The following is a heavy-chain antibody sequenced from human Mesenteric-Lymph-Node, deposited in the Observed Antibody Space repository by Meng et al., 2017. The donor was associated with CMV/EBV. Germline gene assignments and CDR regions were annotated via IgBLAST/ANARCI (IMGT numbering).Heavy chain of an antibody. J-gene: IGHJ6*02. CDR3: ARLSSSGWYSYGMDV. Sequence: GGSLRLSCAASEVTVSRFWMHWVRQAPGKGLEWVSYISSSSRYIYYADSVKGRFTISRDNAKNSLYLQMNSLRAEDTAVYYCARLSSSGWYSYGMDVWGQGTTVTVSS. CDR1: EVTVSRFW. CDR2: ISSSSRYI. V-gene: IGHV3-21*01. D-gene: IGHD6-19*01.